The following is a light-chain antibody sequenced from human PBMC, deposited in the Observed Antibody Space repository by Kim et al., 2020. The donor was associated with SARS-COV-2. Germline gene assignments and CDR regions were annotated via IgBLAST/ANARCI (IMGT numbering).Light chain of an antibody. CDR3: QTWGTGNWV. CDR1: SGHSSYA. CDR2: LNSDGRH. Sequence: ASVKLTCTLSSGHSSYAIAWHQQQPEKGPRYLMKLNSDGRHSKGDGIPDRFSGSSSGAERYLTISSLQSEDEADYYCQTWGTGNWVFGGGTQLTVL. J-gene: IGLJ3*02. V-gene: IGLV4-69*01.